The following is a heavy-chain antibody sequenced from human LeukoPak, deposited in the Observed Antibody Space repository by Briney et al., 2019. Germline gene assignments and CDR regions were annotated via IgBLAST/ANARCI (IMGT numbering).Heavy chain of an antibody. D-gene: IGHD6-19*01. Sequence: SSETLSLTCTVSGGSISSYYWSWIRQPPGKGLEWIGYIYYSGSTNYNPSLKSRVTISVDTSKNQFSLKLSSVTAADTAVYYCARAAGYSSGYFDYWGQGTLVTVSS. V-gene: IGHV4-59*01. CDR2: IYYSGST. CDR3: ARAAGYSSGYFDY. J-gene: IGHJ4*02. CDR1: GGSISSYY.